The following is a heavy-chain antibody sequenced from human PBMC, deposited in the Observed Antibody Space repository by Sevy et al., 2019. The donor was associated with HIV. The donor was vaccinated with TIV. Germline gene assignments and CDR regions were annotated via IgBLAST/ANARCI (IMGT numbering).Heavy chain of an antibody. Sequence: GESLKISCAASGFTFSDYYMSWIRQAPGKGLEWVSYISSSGSTIYYADSVKGRFTISRDNAKNSLYLQMNSLRAEDTAVYYCARDLPYCSSTSCYDGGWFDPWGQGTLVTVSS. CDR1: GFTFSDYY. J-gene: IGHJ5*02. V-gene: IGHV3-11*01. CDR3: ARDLPYCSSTSCYDGGWFDP. CDR2: ISSSGSTI. D-gene: IGHD2-2*01.